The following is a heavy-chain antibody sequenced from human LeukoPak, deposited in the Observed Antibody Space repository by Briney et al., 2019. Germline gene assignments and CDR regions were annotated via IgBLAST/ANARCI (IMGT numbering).Heavy chain of an antibody. V-gene: IGHV1-18*01. Sequence: ASVKVSCKASGYTFTSYGISWVRQAPGQGLEWVGWISAYNGNTNYAQKLQGRVTMTTDTSTSTAYMELRSLRSDDTAVYYCARDSDYYYGSGSYPPTYYWGQGTLVTVSS. CDR3: ARDSDYYYGSGSYPPTYY. CDR1: GYTFTSYG. D-gene: IGHD3-10*01. CDR2: ISAYNGNT. J-gene: IGHJ4*02.